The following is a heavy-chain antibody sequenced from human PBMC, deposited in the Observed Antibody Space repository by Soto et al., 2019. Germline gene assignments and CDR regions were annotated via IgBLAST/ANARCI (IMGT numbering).Heavy chain of an antibody. J-gene: IGHJ4*02. D-gene: IGHD6-19*01. CDR3: AHGSGWLSDY. Sequence: QITLKESGPTLVEPTQTLMLTCTFSGFSLTSTAVGVSWIRQPPGKALKWLALIYWDDDNQYSPSLKSRITITKDTSKNQVVLTMANMGPVDTATYYCAHGSGWLSDYWGQGTLVTVSS. CDR2: IYWDDDN. V-gene: IGHV2-5*02. CDR1: GFSLTSTAVG.